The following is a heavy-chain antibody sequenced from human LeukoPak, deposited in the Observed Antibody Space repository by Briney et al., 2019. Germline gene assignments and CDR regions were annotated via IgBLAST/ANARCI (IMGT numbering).Heavy chain of an antibody. Sequence: GGSLRLSCAASGFTVSTTYMSWVRQAPGKGLEWVSNIYSGGATYYADSVKGRFTISRDTSMHTLYLQMNSLSDEDTAVYYCVKMGDLAYYFDYWGQGTLVTVSS. D-gene: IGHD2-8*01. V-gene: IGHV3-66*01. J-gene: IGHJ4*02. CDR1: GFTVSTTY. CDR3: VKMGDLAYYFDY. CDR2: IYSGGAT.